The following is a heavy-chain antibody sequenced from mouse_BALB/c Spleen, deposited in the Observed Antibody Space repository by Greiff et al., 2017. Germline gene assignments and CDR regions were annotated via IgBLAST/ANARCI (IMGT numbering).Heavy chain of an antibody. J-gene: IGHJ4*01. Sequence: VQLQESGAELAKPGASVKMSCKASGYTFTSYWMHWVKQRPGQGLEWIGYINPSTGYTEYNQKFKDKATLTADKSSSTAYMQLSSLTSEDSAVYYCARRPFYAMDYWGQGTSVTVSS. CDR3: ARRPFYAMDY. CDR1: GYTFTSYW. CDR2: INPSTGYT. V-gene: IGHV1-7*01.